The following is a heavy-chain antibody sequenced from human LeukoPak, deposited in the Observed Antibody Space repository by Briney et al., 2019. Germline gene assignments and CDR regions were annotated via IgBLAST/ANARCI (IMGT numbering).Heavy chain of an antibody. D-gene: IGHD2-2*01. CDR1: GYTFTSYA. CDR3: ARVLCSSASCLHYYYYYGMDV. CDR2: IIPILGIA. Sequence: SVKVSCKASGYTFTSYAISWVRQAPGQGLEWMGRIIPILGIANYAQKFQGRVTITADKSTSTAYMELSSLRSEDTAVYYCARVLCSSASCLHYYYYYGMDVWGQGTTVTVSS. V-gene: IGHV1-69*04. J-gene: IGHJ6*02.